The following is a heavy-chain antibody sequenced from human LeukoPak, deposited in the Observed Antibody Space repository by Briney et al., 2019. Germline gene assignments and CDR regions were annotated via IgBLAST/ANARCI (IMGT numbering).Heavy chain of an antibody. CDR1: GFTFSDYY. CDR2: ISSSSSYT. CDR3: ARDSSSSSWSYYYYYYGMDV. J-gene: IGHJ6*04. V-gene: IGHV3-11*06. Sequence: GGSLRLSCAASGFTFSDYYMSWIRQAPGKGLEWVSYISSSSSYTNYADSVKGRFTISRDNAKNSLYLQMNSLRAEDTAVYYCARDSSSSSWSYYYYYYGMDVWGKGTTVTVSS. D-gene: IGHD6-13*01.